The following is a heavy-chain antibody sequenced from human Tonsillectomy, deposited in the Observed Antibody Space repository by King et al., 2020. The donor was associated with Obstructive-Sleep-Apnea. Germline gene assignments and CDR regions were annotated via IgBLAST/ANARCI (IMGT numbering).Heavy chain of an antibody. J-gene: IGHJ6*02. V-gene: IGHV3-48*01. CDR1: GFTFSTYS. CDR3: ARYCSSTSCYGNYYYGMDV. CDR2: ISSSTKTI. D-gene: IGHD2-2*01. Sequence: VQLVESGGGLVQPGGSLRLSCAASGFTFSTYSMNWVRQAPGKGLEWGSYISSSTKTIYYADSVKGRFTSSRDNAKNSLFLQMNSLRAEDTAMYYCARYCSSTSCYGNYYYGMDVWGRGTTVTVSS.